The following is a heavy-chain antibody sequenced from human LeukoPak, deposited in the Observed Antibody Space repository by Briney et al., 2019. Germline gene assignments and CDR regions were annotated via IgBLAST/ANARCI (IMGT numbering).Heavy chain of an antibody. CDR1: GYTFTSYY. Sequence: ASVKVSCKASGYTFTSYYMHWVRQAPGQGLEWMGIIYPSGGSTSYAQKFQGRVTMTRDTSTSTVYMELSSLRSEDTAVYYCARVGVGGGIAVAADYWGQGTLVTVSS. CDR3: ARVGVGGGIAVAADY. D-gene: IGHD6-19*01. CDR2: IYPSGGST. J-gene: IGHJ4*02. V-gene: IGHV1-46*03.